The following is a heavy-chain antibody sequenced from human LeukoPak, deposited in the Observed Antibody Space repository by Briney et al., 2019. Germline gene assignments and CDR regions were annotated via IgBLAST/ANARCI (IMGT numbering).Heavy chain of an antibody. CDR2: FDPEDGET. CDR3: ATARFTMVRGDEFDY. V-gene: IGHV1-24*01. J-gene: IGHJ4*02. Sequence: ASVKVSCKVSGYTLTELSMHWVRQAPGKGLEWMGGFDPEDGETIYAQKFQGRVTMTEGTSTDTAYMELSGLRSEDTAVYYCATARFTMVRGDEFDYWGQGTLVTVSS. CDR1: GYTLTELS. D-gene: IGHD3-10*01.